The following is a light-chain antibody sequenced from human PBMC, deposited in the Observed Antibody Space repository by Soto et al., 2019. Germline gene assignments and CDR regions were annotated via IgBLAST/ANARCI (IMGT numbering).Light chain of an antibody. Sequence: DIQMTQSPSSLSASVGDRVAITCQASQDISEFLNWYQQKPGKAPKLLISDESDLETGVPSRFSGSGSGTDFTFTISSLQPEDIATYYCQQYDNLITFGQGTRLEIK. V-gene: IGKV1-33*01. CDR3: QQYDNLIT. J-gene: IGKJ5*01. CDR2: DES. CDR1: QDISEF.